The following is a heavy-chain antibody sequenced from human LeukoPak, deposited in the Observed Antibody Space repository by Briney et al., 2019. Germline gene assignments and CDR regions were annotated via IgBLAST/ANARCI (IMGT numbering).Heavy chain of an antibody. D-gene: IGHD5-12*01. Sequence: GASVKVSCKASGYTFTSYGISWVRQAPGQGLEWMGWISAYNGNTNYAQKLQGRVTMTTDTSTSTAYMELSSLRSEDMAVYYCARGSYSGYDYYYYYMDVWGKGTTVTVSS. CDR3: ARGSYSGYDYYYYYMDV. V-gene: IGHV1-18*03. J-gene: IGHJ6*03. CDR2: ISAYNGNT. CDR1: GYTFTSYG.